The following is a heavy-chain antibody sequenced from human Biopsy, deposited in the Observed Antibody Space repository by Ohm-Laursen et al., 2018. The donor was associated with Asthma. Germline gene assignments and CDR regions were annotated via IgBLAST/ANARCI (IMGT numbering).Heavy chain of an antibody. CDR3: ARAVDYSHYYGIDV. V-gene: IGHV1-18*01. D-gene: IGHD3-10*01. CDR1: GYTFNPAG. J-gene: IGHJ6*02. CDR2: ISVYNGNT. Sequence: SSVKVSCKTSGYTFNPAGITWVRQAPGQGLEWMGWISVYNGNTKVAQKLQDRVTMITDTSTSTAYMELRSLRSDDTAVYFCARAVDYSHYYGIDVWGQGTTVTVS.